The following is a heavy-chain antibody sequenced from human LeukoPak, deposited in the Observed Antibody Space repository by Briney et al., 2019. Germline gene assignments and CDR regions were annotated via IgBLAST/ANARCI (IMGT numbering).Heavy chain of an antibody. CDR1: GFTFSSYE. V-gene: IGHV3-48*03. J-gene: IGHJ5*02. CDR3: ARDPSSGWYLKGWFDP. D-gene: IGHD6-19*01. Sequence: GGSLRLSCAASGFTFSSYEMNWVRQAPGKGLEWVSYITSSGSTIYYADSVKGRFTISRDNAKNSLYLQMNSLRAEDTAVYYCARDPSSGWYLKGWFDPWGQGTLVTVSS. CDR2: ITSSGSTI.